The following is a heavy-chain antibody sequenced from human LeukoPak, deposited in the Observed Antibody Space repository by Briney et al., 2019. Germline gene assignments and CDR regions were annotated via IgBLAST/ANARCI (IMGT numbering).Heavy chain of an antibody. V-gene: IGHV1-69*13. D-gene: IGHD1-26*01. Sequence: GASVKVSCKAFGGTFSSYAISWVRQAPGQGLEWMGGIIPIFGTANYAQKFQGRVTITADESTSTAYMELSSLRSEDTAVYYCAGGSYYVYYFDYWGQGTLVTVSS. CDR1: GGTFSSYA. J-gene: IGHJ4*02. CDR2: IIPIFGTA. CDR3: AGGSYYVYYFDY.